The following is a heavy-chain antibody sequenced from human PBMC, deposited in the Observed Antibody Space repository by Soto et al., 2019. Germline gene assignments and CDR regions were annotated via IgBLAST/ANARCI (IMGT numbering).Heavy chain of an antibody. Sequence: EVQLLESGGGLVQPGGSLRLSCAASGFTFSSYAMSWVRQAPGKGLEWVSAISGSGGSTYYADSVKGRFTISRDNSKNTLYMQMNSLRAEDTAVYYCAKDPRHGEHGSGSYWGQGTLVTVSS. CDR1: GFTFSSYA. V-gene: IGHV3-23*01. CDR2: ISGSGGST. D-gene: IGHD3-10*01. CDR3: AKDPRHGEHGSGSY. J-gene: IGHJ4*02.